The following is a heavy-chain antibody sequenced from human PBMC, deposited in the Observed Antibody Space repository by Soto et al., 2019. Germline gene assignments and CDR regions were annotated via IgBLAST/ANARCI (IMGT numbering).Heavy chain of an antibody. J-gene: IGHJ4*02. V-gene: IGHV3-21*01. CDR2: ISSSSSYI. D-gene: IGHD5-18*01. CDR1: GFTFSSYS. Sequence: GGSLRLSCAASGFTFSSYSMNWVRQAPGKGLEWVSSISSSSSYIYYADSVKGRFTISRDNAKNSLYLQMNSLRAEDTAVYYCASLPTAMVEVDYWGQGTLVTVSS. CDR3: ASLPTAMVEVDY.